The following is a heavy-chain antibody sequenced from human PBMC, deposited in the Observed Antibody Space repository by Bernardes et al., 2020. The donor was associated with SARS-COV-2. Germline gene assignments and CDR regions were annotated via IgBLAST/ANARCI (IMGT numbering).Heavy chain of an antibody. D-gene: IGHD2-8*02. CDR2: ISSSGSYK. J-gene: IGHJ6*02. CDR1: GFIFSDYA. Sequence: GGSLRLSREVFGFIFSDYAMSWVRQAPGKGLEWVSSISSSGSYKYYADSVKGRFTISRDSAKNSLYLEMNSLRAEDTAVYYCARGPYCPGGICTFYGMDVWGQGTTVTVSS. V-gene: IGHV3-21*06. CDR3: ARGPYCPGGICTFYGMDV.